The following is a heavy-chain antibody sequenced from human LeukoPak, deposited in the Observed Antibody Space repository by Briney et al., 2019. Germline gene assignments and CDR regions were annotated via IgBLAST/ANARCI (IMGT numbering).Heavy chain of an antibody. Sequence: SETLSLTCTVSGGSISSYYWSWIRQPPGKGLEWIGYIYYSGSTNYNPSLKSRVTISVDTSKNQFSLKLSSVTAADTAVYYCARGWGRGSSTSLDAFDIWGQGTMSPSLQ. CDR2: IYYSGST. D-gene: IGHD2-2*01. J-gene: IGHJ3*02. V-gene: IGHV4-59*01. CDR3: ARGWGRGSSTSLDAFDI. CDR1: GGSISSYY.